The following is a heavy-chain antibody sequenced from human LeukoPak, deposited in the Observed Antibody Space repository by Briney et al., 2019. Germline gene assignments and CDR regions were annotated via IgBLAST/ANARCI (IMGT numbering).Heavy chain of an antibody. CDR2: IIPIFGTA. Sequence: SVKVSCKASGGTFSSYAISWVRQAPGQGLEWMGGIIPIFGTANYAQKFQGRVTITADESTSTAYVELSSLRSEDTAVYYCARDSVPAVVYGYDPTFDYWGQGTLVTVSS. CDR3: ARDSVPAVVYGYDPTFDY. CDR1: GGTFSSYA. V-gene: IGHV1-69*13. J-gene: IGHJ4*02. D-gene: IGHD5-12*01.